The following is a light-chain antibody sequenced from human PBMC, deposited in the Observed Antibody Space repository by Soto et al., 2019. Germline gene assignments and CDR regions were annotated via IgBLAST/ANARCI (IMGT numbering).Light chain of an antibody. CDR3: QQYKT. CDR2: KAS. CDR1: QGISSW. V-gene: IGKV1-5*03. J-gene: IGKJ1*01. Sequence: DIQMTRSPSSLSASVGDRVTITCRGSQGISSWLAWYQQKPGKAPRLLIYKASSLASGVPSRFSGSGSGTEFTLTISSLQPDDFATYYCQQYKTFGQGTRVEIK.